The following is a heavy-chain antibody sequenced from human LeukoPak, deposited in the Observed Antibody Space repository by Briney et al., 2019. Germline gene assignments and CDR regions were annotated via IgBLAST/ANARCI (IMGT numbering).Heavy chain of an antibody. V-gene: IGHV3-30*18. Sequence: PGGSLRLSCAASGFTFSSYGMHWVRQAPGKGLEWVAVISYDGSNKYYADSVKGRFTISRDNSKNTLYLQMNSLRAEDTAVYYCAKSEENYYFYGMDVWGQGTTVTVSS. CDR2: ISYDGSNK. CDR1: GFTFSSYG. CDR3: AKSEENYYFYGMDV. J-gene: IGHJ6*02.